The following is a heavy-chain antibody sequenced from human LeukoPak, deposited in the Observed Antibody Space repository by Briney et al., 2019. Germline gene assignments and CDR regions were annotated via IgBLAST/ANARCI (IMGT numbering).Heavy chain of an antibody. CDR2: INHSGST. CDR3: ARVMEGDGYNSDY. CDR1: GGSFSGYY. D-gene: IGHD5-24*01. J-gene: IGHJ4*02. V-gene: IGHV4-34*01. Sequence: SETLSLTCAVYGGSFSGYYWSWIRQPPGKGLEWIGEINHSGSTNYNPSLKSRVTISVDTSKNQFSLKLSSVTAADTAVYYCARVMEGDGYNSDYWGQGTLVTVSS.